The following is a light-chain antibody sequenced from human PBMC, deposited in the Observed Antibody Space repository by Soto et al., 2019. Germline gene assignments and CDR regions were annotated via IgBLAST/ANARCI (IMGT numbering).Light chain of an antibody. CDR1: QTISSTY. CDR2: GAS. V-gene: IGKV3-20*01. CDR3: QQYAGPPTT. Sequence: EIVLTQSPGTLSLSPGDRATLSCRASQTISSTYLAWCQQKPGQAPRVIMYGASRRATGIPDRFSGGGSGTDFTLTISRLEPEDFAVYFCQQYAGPPTTFGQGTRLEI. J-gene: IGKJ5*01.